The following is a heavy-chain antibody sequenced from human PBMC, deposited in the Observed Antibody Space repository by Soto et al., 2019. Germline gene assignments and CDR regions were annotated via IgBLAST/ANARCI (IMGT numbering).Heavy chain of an antibody. CDR3: ARGPNWFDP. J-gene: IGHJ5*02. CDR1: CHSITSRADS. CDR2: IYHGVST. Sequence: SDTLSLTCSLTCHSITSRADSCRWIRQPPGKGLELIGYIYHGVSTYYNPSLKSRVTLSVDRSKNQFSLKLSSVTAADTAVYYCARGPNWFDPWGQG. V-gene: IGHV4-30-2*01.